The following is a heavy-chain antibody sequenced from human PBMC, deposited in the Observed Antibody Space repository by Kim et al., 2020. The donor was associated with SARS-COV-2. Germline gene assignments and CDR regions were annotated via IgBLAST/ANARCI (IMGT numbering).Heavy chain of an antibody. CDR2: INAGNGNT. V-gene: IGHV1-3*01. Sequence: ASVKVSCKASGYTFTSYAMHWVRQAPGQRLEWMGWINAGNGNTKYSQKFQGRVTITRDTSASTAYMELSSLRSEDTAVYYCARDLDIVVVTAIPLGMDVWGQGTTVTVSS. CDR3: ARDLDIVVVTAIPLGMDV. D-gene: IGHD2-21*02. CDR1: GYTFTSYA. J-gene: IGHJ6*02.